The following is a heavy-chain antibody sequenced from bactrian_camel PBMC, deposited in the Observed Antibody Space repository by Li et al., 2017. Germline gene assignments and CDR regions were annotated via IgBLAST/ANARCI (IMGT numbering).Heavy chain of an antibody. V-gene: IGHV3S53*01. J-gene: IGHJ6*01. D-gene: IGHD7*01. CDR3: ATSLTDNWLRGFGY. CDR1: GYSYGTNC. CDR2: INSAGNT. Sequence: HVQLVESGGGSVAAGGSLRLSCAASGYSYGTNCMAWFRQAPGKEREGVAAINSAGNTRYAESVKGRFTISRDNLQMNSLKSEDTGLYYCATSLTDNWLRGFGYWGQGTQVTVS.